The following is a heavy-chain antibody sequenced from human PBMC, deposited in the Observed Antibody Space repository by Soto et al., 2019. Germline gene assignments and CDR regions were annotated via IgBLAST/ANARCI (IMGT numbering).Heavy chain of an antibody. J-gene: IGHJ6*03. CDR1: GFTFDDYA. D-gene: IGHD2-15*01. V-gene: IGHV3-9*01. Sequence: DVQLVESGGGLVQPGRSLRLSCAASGFTFDDYAMHWVRQAPGKGLEWVSGISWNSGSIGYADSVKGRFTISRDNAKNSLYLQMNSLRAEDTALYYCAKAADRSGPYYYYYMDVWGKGTTVTVSS. CDR3: AKAADRSGPYYYYYMDV. CDR2: ISWNSGSI.